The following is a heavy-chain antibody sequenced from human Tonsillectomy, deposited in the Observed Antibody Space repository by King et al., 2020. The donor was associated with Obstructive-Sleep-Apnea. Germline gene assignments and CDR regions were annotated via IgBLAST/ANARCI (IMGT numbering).Heavy chain of an antibody. CDR3: AREGVPAGGMDV. D-gene: IGHD2-8*01. CDR1: GFTFSSYA. V-gene: IGHV3-30*04. Sequence: VQLVESGGGVVQPGRSLRLSCAASGFTFSSYAMHWVRQAPGKGLEWVAVISYDGSNKYYADSVKGRFTISRDNSKNTLYLQMNSLRAEDTAVYYCAREGVPAGGMDVGGQGTTVTVSS. J-gene: IGHJ6*02. CDR2: ISYDGSNK.